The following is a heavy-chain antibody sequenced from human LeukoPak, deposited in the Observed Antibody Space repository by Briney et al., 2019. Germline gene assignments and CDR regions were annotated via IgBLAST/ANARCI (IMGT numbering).Heavy chain of an antibody. J-gene: IGHJ4*02. V-gene: IGHV3-23*01. CDR1: GFTFSSYA. D-gene: IGHD4-11*01. CDR2: ISGSGGST. Sequence: AGGSLRLSCAASGFTFSSYAMGWVRQAPGKGLEWVSAISGSGGSTYYADSVKGRFTISRDNSKNTLYLQMNSLRAEDTAVYYCANIGSYYSNYDIPAYWGQGTLVTVSS. CDR3: ANIGSYYSNYDIPAY.